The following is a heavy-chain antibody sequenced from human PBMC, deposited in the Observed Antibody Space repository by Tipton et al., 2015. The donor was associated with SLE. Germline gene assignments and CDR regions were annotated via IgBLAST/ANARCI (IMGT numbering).Heavy chain of an antibody. Sequence: TLSLTCTVSGGSINSVGHFWSWIRRPPGKGLELVGYVYHTGSTDYNPSLKSRVTISVDTSKNQFSLKLSSVTAADTAVYYCARGPGSSSTEPDRESFFYYGMDVWGQGTTVTVPS. V-gene: IGHV4-30-2*01. CDR3: ARGPGSSSTEPDRESFFYYGMDV. CDR2: VYHTGST. J-gene: IGHJ6*02. D-gene: IGHD6-6*01. CDR1: GGSINSVGHF.